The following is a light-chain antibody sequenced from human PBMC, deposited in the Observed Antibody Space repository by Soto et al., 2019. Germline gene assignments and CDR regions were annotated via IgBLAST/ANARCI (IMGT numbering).Light chain of an antibody. V-gene: IGKV3-20*01. Sequence: EIVLTQSPGTLSLSPGERATLSCRASQSVSSNYLAWYQQKPGQAPRLLIYGASTRATGIPDRFSGSGSGTDFTLTISRLEPEDFAVYYCQQYSSSPFLFGGGPKVEIK. CDR3: QQYSSSPFL. CDR2: GAS. CDR1: QSVSSNY. J-gene: IGKJ4*01.